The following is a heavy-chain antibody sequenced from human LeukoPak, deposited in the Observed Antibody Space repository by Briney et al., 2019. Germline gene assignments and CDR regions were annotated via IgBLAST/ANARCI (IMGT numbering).Heavy chain of an antibody. CDR1: GYTFTSYA. V-gene: IGHV7-4-1*01. D-gene: IGHD3-10*01. CDR3: ARDALWFGELLTLNRYYYYYYMDV. J-gene: IGHJ6*03. CDR2: INTNTGNP. Sequence: ASVKVSCKASGYTFTSYAMNWVRQAPGQGLEWMGWINTNTGNPTYAQGFTGRFVFSLGTSVSTAYLQIGSLKAEDTAVYYCARDALWFGELLTLNRYYYYYYMDVWGKGTTVTVSS.